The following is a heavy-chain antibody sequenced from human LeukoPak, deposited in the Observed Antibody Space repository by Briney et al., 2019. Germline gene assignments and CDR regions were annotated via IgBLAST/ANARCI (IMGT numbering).Heavy chain of an antibody. Sequence: GGSLRLSCAASGFTFSNYWMSWVRQAPGKGLEWVASIKQDGSEKYYVDSVKGRFTISRDNAKNSLYLQMNSLRAEDTAVYYCTTFYSRLTDYWGQGTLVTVSS. J-gene: IGHJ4*02. CDR3: TTFYSRLTDY. D-gene: IGHD2/OR15-2a*01. CDR2: IKQDGSEK. CDR1: GFTFSNYW. V-gene: IGHV3-7*05.